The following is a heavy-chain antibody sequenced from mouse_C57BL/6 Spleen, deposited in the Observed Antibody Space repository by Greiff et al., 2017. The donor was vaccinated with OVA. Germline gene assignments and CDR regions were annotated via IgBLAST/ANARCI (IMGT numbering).Heavy chain of an antibody. V-gene: IGHV1-15*01. J-gene: IGHJ2*01. CDR2: IDPETGGT. CDR3: TRRFNTTVVDY. CDR1: GYTFTDYE. Sequence: QVQLQQSGAELVRPGASVTLSCKASGYTFTDYEMHWVKQTPVHGLEWIGAIDPETGGTAYNQKFKGKAILTADKSSSTAYMELRSLTSEDSAVYYCTRRFNTTVVDYWGQGTTLTVSS. D-gene: IGHD1-1*01.